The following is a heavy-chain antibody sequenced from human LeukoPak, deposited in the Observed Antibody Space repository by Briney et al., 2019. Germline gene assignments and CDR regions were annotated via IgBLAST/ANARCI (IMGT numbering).Heavy chain of an antibody. Sequence: SETLSLTCTVSGGSISSGGYYWSWIRQHPGKGLEWIGYIYYSGSTYYNPSLKSRVTISVDTSKNQFSLKLSSVTAADTAVYYCARGRGHYGDYVKDAFDIWPQGPMVTVSS. CDR2: IYYSGST. CDR3: ARGRGHYGDYVKDAFDI. J-gene: IGHJ3*02. V-gene: IGHV4-31*03. CDR1: GGSISSGGYY. D-gene: IGHD4-17*01.